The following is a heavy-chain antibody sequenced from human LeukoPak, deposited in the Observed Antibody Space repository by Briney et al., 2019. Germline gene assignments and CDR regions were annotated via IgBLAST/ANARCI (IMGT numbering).Heavy chain of an antibody. Sequence: GGSLRLSCAASGFTFSSYGMHWVRQAPGKGLEWVSSISSCSRYIYYADSVKGRFTISRDNAKNSLFLQMNSLRAEDTAVYYCARLPAYYYESSGYSEHDYWGQGTLVTVSS. CDR3: ARLPAYYYESSGYSEHDY. CDR1: GFTFSSYG. D-gene: IGHD3-22*01. V-gene: IGHV3-21*01. J-gene: IGHJ4*02. CDR2: ISSCSRYI.